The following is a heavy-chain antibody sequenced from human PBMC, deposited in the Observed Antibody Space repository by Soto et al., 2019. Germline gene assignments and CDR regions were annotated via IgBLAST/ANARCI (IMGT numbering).Heavy chain of an antibody. CDR2: IYYSGST. CDR1: GGSISSGGYY. V-gene: IGHV4-31*03. Sequence: QVQLQESGPGLVKPSQTLSLTCTVSGGSISSGGYYWSWIRQHPGKGLEWIGYIYYSGSTYYNPSLKSRDTIAVDTSKNQCSLKLSSVTAADTAVYYCARDTMIDEIYSLDCGQGALVTVSS. D-gene: IGHD3-22*01. CDR3: ARDTMIDEIYSLD. J-gene: IGHJ4*02.